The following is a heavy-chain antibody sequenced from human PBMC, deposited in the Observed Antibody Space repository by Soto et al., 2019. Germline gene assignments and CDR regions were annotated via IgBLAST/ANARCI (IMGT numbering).Heavy chain of an antibody. CDR3: AREAGYCRRTRCYLRAFDT. J-gene: IGHJ3*02. Sequence: EVQLVESGGDLVQPGGSLRLSCAASGFSFSGHCMHWVRQAPGKGLEWVSRINTDGGSSAYAASVKGRFTISRDNAKNTLYLQMNGLRAEDTAVYSLAREAGYCRRTRCYLRAFDTWGQGTTVTVSS. CDR1: GFSFSGHC. CDR2: INTDGGSS. D-gene: IGHD2-2*01. V-gene: IGHV3-74*03.